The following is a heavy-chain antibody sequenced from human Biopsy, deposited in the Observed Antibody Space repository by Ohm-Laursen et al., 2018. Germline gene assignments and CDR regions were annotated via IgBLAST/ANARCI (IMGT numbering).Heavy chain of an antibody. J-gene: IGHJ6*02. V-gene: IGHV2-70*11. CDR3: ARTPILIVSAGLVYRHRRHLQGMDV. CDR1: GFSLSARGMC. Sequence: TQTPTLTCSFSGFSLSARGMCVSWIRQAPGKALEWLARVDWDDYKDYRASLQTKLSISKDTSNDQVVLTVNNVDPADTATYYCARTPILIVSAGLVYRHRRHLQGMDVWGQGIAVTVS. D-gene: IGHD6-13*01. CDR2: VDWDDYK.